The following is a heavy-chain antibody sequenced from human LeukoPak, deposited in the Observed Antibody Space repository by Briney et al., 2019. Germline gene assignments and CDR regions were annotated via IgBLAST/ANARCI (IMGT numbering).Heavy chain of an antibody. Sequence: SGTLSLTCTVSGGSISSGSYYWSWIRQPAGKGLEWIGRIYTSGSTNYNPSLKSRVTISVDTSKNQFSLKLSSVTAADTAVYYCARAVAGYNWFDPWGQGTLVTVSS. D-gene: IGHD6-19*01. CDR2: IYTSGST. CDR1: GGSISSGSYY. V-gene: IGHV4-61*02. CDR3: ARAVAGYNWFDP. J-gene: IGHJ5*02.